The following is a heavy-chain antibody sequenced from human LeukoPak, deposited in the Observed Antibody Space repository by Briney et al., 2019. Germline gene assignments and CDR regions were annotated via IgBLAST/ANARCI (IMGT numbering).Heavy chain of an antibody. CDR3: ARGFRYSSSWYGGNWFDP. J-gene: IGHJ5*02. Sequence: PGGSLRLSCAASGFTFSSYAMHWVRQAPGKGLEWVAVISYDGSNKYYADSVKGRFTISRDNSKNTLYLQMNSLRAEDTAVYYCARGFRYSSSWYGGNWFDPWGQGTLVTVSS. D-gene: IGHD6-13*01. CDR2: ISYDGSNK. V-gene: IGHV3-30-3*01. CDR1: GFTFSSYA.